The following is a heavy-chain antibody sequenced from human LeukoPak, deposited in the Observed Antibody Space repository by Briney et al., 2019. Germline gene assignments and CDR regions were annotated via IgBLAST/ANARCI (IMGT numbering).Heavy chain of an antibody. D-gene: IGHD5-24*01. J-gene: IGHJ4*02. V-gene: IGHV3-21*01. Sequence: GGSLRLSCAASGFTFSTYAVNWVRQAPGKGLEWVSSISSSSSYIYYADSVKGRFTISRDNAKNSLYLQMNSLRAEDTAVYYCARRDGYNLPADYWGQGTLVTVSS. CDR3: ARRDGYNLPADY. CDR1: GFTFSTYA. CDR2: ISSSSSYI.